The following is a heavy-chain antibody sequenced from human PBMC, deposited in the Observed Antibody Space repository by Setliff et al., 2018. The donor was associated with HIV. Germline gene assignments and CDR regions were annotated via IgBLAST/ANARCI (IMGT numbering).Heavy chain of an antibody. D-gene: IGHD4-17*01. CDR2: IILVYGTT. CDR1: GGAFTNYA. J-gene: IGHJ5*02. V-gene: IGHV1-69*06. CDR3: APDFGDHWFDP. Sequence: SVKVSCKASGGAFTNYAFSWVRQAPGQGLEWMGRIILVYGTTDYAPQFQGRVTMTADKSRSTVYVDLNNLRPDDTATYYCAPDFGDHWFDPWGQGTLVTVSS.